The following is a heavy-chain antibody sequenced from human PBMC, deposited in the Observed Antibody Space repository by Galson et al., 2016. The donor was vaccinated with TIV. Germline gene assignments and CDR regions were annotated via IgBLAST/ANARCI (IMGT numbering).Heavy chain of an antibody. CDR1: GLTVSDNY. V-gene: IGHV3-66*02. Sequence: SLRLSCAASGLTVSDNYMTWVRRAPGKGLEWVSMIYSGGGTSYADSVRGRFTISRDNSRNTLYLQMHSLKADDSAVYYCARERRFCGDQCYLRYYYGMDVWGQGTTV. J-gene: IGHJ6*02. CDR3: ARERRFCGDQCYLRYYYGMDV. D-gene: IGHD2-21*01. CDR2: IYSGGGT.